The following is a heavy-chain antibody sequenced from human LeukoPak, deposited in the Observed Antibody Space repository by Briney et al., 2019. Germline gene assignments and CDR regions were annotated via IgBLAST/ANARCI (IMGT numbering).Heavy chain of an antibody. CDR3: ASGVGFWSGYWGY. CDR2: ISYDGSNK. J-gene: IGHJ4*02. CDR1: GFTFSSYA. V-gene: IGHV3-30-3*01. D-gene: IGHD3-3*01. Sequence: GRSLRLSCAASGFTFSSYAMHWVRQAPGKGLEWVAVISYDGSNKYYADSVKGRFTISRDNSKNTLYLQMNSLRAEDTAVYYCASGVGFWSGYWGYWGQGTLVTVSS.